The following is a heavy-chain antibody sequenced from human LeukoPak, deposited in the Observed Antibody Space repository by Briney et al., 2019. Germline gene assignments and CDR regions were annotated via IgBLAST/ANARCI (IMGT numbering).Heavy chain of an antibody. CDR2: IKQDGSEK. Sequence: GGSLRLSCAASGFTFSNLWMSWVRQAPGKGLKWVANIKQDGSEKYYVDSVKGRFTISRDNAQNSLYLQMNSLRAEDTAIYYCATSTAAAGTDWGQGTLVNVSS. V-gene: IGHV3-7*03. CDR3: ATSTAAAGTD. J-gene: IGHJ4*02. CDR1: GFTFSNLW. D-gene: IGHD6-13*01.